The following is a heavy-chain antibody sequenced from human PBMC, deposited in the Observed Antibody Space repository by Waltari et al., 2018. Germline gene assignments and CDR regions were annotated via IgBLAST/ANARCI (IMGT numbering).Heavy chain of an antibody. CDR3: AISSSGGNYFDY. D-gene: IGHD6-6*01. CDR1: DDSINTGPFY. J-gene: IGHJ4*02. Sequence: QVHLQESGPGLVKPSQTLSRTCSISDDSINTGPFYFTWIRQYPGKGLEWIGYVDNTGSPSYNPSLRSRFSISVDTSRRHFSLKLMSVTAADTASYFCAISSSGGNYFDYWGRGTLVTVSS. CDR2: VDNTGSP. V-gene: IGHV4-31*03.